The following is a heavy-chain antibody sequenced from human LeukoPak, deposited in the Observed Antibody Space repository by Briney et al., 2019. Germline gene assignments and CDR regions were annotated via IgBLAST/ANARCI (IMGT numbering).Heavy chain of an antibody. J-gene: IGHJ5*02. CDR1: GGSFSGYY. V-gene: IGHV4-34*01. CDR3: ARLIAAAGTSSSWFDP. D-gene: IGHD6-13*01. CDR2: INHSGST. Sequence: SETLSPTCAVYGGSFSGYYWSWIRQPPGKGLEWIGEINHSGSTNYNPSLKSRVTISVDTSKNQFSLKLSSVTAADTAVYYCARLIAAAGTSSSWFDPWGQGTLVTVSS.